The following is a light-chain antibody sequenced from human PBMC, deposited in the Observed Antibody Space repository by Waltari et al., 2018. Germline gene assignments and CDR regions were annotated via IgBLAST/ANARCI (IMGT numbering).Light chain of an antibody. V-gene: IGLV1-47*01. Sequence: QSVLTQPPSASETPGQRVIISCSGSSSNIGTHYVYWYQRLPGMAPKLRIYKIGKRPSGVPYGISGFRYGSSDSLVISGLRSEDESDYFCAVWDDSLSTWMFGGGTKLTVL. CDR1: SSNIGTHY. CDR2: KIG. CDR3: AVWDDSLSTWM. J-gene: IGLJ3*02.